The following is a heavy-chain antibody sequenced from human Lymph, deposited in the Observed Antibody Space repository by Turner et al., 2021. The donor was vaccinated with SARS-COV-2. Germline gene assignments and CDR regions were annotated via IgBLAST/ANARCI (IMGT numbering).Heavy chain of an antibody. D-gene: IGHD3-3*01. CDR1: GYTLTEVS. CDR3: ATGPYDFWSGPSPGYYGMDV. CDR2: FDPEDGET. Sequence: QVQLVQSGAAVKKPGASVTVSCKVSGYTLTEVSMHWVRQAPGKGLEWMGGFDPEDGETIYAQKFQGRVTMTEDTSTDTAYMELSSLRSEDTAVYYCATGPYDFWSGPSPGYYGMDVWGQGTTVTVSS. J-gene: IGHJ6*02. V-gene: IGHV1-24*01.